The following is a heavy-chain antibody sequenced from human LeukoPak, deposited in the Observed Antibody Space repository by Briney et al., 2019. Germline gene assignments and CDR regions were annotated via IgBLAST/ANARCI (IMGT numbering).Heavy chain of an antibody. CDR3: ARSKPGFGELLHS. CDR2: INSEGNAR. Sequence: GGSLRLSCAASGFTFSSYWMHWVRQAPGKGLVWVSRINSEGNARYYADSVKGRFTISRDNAKNTLYLEMNSLRAEVTAVYYCARSKPGFGELLHSWGQGTLVTVSS. V-gene: IGHV3-74*01. D-gene: IGHD3-10*01. CDR1: GFTFSSYW. J-gene: IGHJ5*02.